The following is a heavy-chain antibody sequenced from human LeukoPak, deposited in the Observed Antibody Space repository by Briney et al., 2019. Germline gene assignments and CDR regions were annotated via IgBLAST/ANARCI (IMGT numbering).Heavy chain of an antibody. CDR1: GFTFSSYG. D-gene: IGHD3-22*01. J-gene: IGHJ3*02. CDR3: ARDPQSHYYDSSGDDDAFDI. CDR2: IWYDGSNK. V-gene: IGHV3-33*01. Sequence: PGGSLRLSCAASGFTFSSYGMHWVRQAPGKGLEWVAVIWYDGSNKYYADSVKGRFTISRDNSKNTLYLQMNSLRAEDTAVYYCARDPQSHYYDSSGDDDAFDIWGQGTMVTVSS.